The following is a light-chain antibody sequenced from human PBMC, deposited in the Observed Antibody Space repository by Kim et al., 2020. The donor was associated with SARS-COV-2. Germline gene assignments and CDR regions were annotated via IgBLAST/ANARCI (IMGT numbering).Light chain of an antibody. CDR1: KSNVGNNP. J-gene: IGLJ3*02. Sequence: GQSVTISCSGSKSNVGNNPGNWYQQFPGTAPKLLIDGDGQRPSGGFDRFSGSKSGTSASLAIGGLHSEDEADYYCAAWDGSLNVWVFGGGTKLTVL. CDR2: GDG. CDR3: AAWDGSLNVWV. V-gene: IGLV1-44*01.